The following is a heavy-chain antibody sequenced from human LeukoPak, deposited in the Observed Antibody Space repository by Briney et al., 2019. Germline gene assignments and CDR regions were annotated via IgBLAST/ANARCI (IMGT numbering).Heavy chain of an antibody. Sequence: SETLSLTCTVSGGSISSYYWSWIRQPAGKGLEWIGRIYTSGSTNYNPSLKSRVTMSVDTSKNQFSLKLSSVTAADTAVYYCARDRGSGSYHTHDAFDIWGQGTMVTVSS. V-gene: IGHV4-4*07. D-gene: IGHD3-10*01. J-gene: IGHJ3*02. CDR3: ARDRGSGSYHTHDAFDI. CDR1: GGSISSYY. CDR2: IYTSGST.